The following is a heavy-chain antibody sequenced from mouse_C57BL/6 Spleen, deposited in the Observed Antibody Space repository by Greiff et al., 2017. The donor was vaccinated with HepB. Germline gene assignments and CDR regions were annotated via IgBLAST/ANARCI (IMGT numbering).Heavy chain of an antibody. CDR1: GYAFSSYW. CDR3: ARRGNGFVFDY. D-gene: IGHD2-2*01. Sequence: ESGAELVKPGASVKISCKASGYAFSSYWMNWVKQRPGKGLEWIGQIYPGDGDTNYNGKFKGKATLTADKSSSTAYMQLGSLTSEDSAVYFCARRGNGFVFDYWGQGTTLTVSS. J-gene: IGHJ2*01. V-gene: IGHV1-80*01. CDR2: IYPGDGDT.